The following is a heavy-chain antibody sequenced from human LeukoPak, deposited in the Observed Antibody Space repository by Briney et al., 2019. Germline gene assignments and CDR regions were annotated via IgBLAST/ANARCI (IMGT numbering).Heavy chain of an antibody. V-gene: IGHV3-7*01. CDR3: ASRDGYISYYFDY. CDR2: IKQDGSEK. Sequence: GGSLRLSCAASGFTFSSYWMSWVRQAPGKGLEWVANIKQDGSEKYYVDSVKGRFTISRDNAKNSLYLQMNSLRAEDTAAYYCASRDGYISYYFDYWGQGTLVTVSS. CDR1: GFTFSSYW. J-gene: IGHJ4*02. D-gene: IGHD5-24*01.